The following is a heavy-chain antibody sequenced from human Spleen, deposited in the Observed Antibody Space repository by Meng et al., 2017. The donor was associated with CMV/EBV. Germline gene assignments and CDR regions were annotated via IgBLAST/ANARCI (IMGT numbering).Heavy chain of an antibody. D-gene: IGHD2-2*01. CDR1: GGSFSGYY. CDR3: ARGHKYQLLSVHYYYYFGMDV. J-gene: IGHJ6*02. Sequence: SETLSLTCAVYGGSFSGYYWSWIRQPPGKGLEWIGEINHSGSTNSNPSLKSRVTISVDTSKNQFSLKLSSVTAADTAVYYCARGHKYQLLSVHYYYYFGMDVWGQGTTVTVSS. CDR2: INHSGST. V-gene: IGHV4-34*01.